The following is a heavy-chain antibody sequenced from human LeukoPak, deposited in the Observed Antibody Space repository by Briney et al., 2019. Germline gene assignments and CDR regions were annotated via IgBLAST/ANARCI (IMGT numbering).Heavy chain of an antibody. CDR3: AKSPVSSCRGSFCYPFDY. J-gene: IGHJ4*02. Sequence: GGSLRLSCAASGFTFSTYAMSWVRQTPGKGLEWVSAISGSDYDTYYADSVKGRFTISRDNSRNTLYLQMNTLRAEDTAVYFCAKSPVSSCRGSFCYPFDYWGQGNLVTVSS. D-gene: IGHD2-15*01. CDR1: GFTFSTYA. CDR2: ISGSDYDT. V-gene: IGHV3-23*01.